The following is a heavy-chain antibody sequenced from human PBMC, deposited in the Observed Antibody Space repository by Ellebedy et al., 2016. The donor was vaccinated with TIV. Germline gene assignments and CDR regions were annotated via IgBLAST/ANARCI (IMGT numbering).Heavy chain of an antibody. J-gene: IGHJ4*02. V-gene: IGHV1-69*13. Sequence: SVKVSXXASGYTFTSYAISWVRQAPGQGLEWIGGIIPIFGTANYAQKFQGRVTITADESTSTAYMELSSLRSEDTAVYYCAKGVAVAGGGGDYWGQGTLVTVSS. D-gene: IGHD6-19*01. CDR2: IIPIFGTA. CDR1: GYTFTSYA. CDR3: AKGVAVAGGGGDY.